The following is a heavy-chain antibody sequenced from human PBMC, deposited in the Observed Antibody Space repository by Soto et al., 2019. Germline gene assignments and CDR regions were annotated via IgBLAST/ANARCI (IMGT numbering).Heavy chain of an antibody. Sequence: ASVKVSCKVSGYTLTELSMHWVRQAPGKGLEWMGGFDPEDGETIYAQKFQGRVTMTEDTSTDTAYMELSSLRSEDTAVYYCATEYIVVVPAAIRRGAFDIWGQGTMVTVSS. J-gene: IGHJ3*02. CDR3: ATEYIVVVPAAIRRGAFDI. V-gene: IGHV1-24*01. D-gene: IGHD2-2*01. CDR2: FDPEDGET. CDR1: GYTLTELS.